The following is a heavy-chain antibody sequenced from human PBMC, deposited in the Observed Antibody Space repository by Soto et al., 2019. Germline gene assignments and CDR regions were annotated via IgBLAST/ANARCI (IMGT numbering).Heavy chain of an antibody. CDR3: VARRRYYDGSASYYLPIDY. CDR2: ISPYNGNS. V-gene: IGHV1-18*04. D-gene: IGHD3-22*01. J-gene: IGHJ4*02. Sequence: ASVKVSCKASGYTFTSYGISWVRQAPGEGLEWMGWISPYNGNSKYAQKLHDRVTMTTDTSTSTAYVELRSLRFDDTAVYYCVARRRYYDGSASYYLPIDYWGQGTLVTVSS. CDR1: GYTFTSYG.